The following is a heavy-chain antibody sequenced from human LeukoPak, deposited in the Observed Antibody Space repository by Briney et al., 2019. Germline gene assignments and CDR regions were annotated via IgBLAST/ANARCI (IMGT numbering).Heavy chain of an antibody. V-gene: IGHV4-39*01. CDR1: DGSISSSSYY. D-gene: IGHD5-18*01. Sequence: SETLSLTCTVSDGSISSSSYYWGWIRQPPGKGLEWIGSIYYSGSTYYNPSLKSRVTISVDTSKNQFSLKLSSVTAADTAVYYCARHVSGYSYGYFLLSDYYYYYMDVWGKGTTVTISS. CDR2: IYYSGST. CDR3: ARHVSGYSYGYFLLSDYYYYYMDV. J-gene: IGHJ6*03.